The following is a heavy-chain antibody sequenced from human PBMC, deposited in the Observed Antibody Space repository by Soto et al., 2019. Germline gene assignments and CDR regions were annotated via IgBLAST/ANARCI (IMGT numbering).Heavy chain of an antibody. CDR3: TTLFQLRYF. J-gene: IGHJ4*01. CDR1: GVGLTLSDAW. CDR2: IKDKGEGATT. Sequence: EVNLVESGGDLVKPGGSLRLSCAASGVGLTLSDAWMRWVRQAPGKGLEWIGHIKDKGEGATTDYAANVRSRFVISRDNSRRTVFLQMSSLDVEDTAVYYCTTLFQLRYFWGHGTQVTVS. D-gene: IGHD3-9*01. V-gene: IGHV3-15*05.